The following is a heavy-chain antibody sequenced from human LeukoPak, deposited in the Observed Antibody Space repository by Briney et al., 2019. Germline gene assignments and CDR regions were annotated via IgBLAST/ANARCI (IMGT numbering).Heavy chain of an antibody. CDR3: ASDRDYYDSSGYLFDY. J-gene: IGHJ4*02. V-gene: IGHV3-7*01. Sequence: AGGSLRLSCAASGFTFRGYWMSWVRQAPGKGLEWVANIKQDGSEKYYVDSVKGRFTISRDNAKNSLYLQMNSLRAEDTAVYYCASDRDYYDSSGYLFDYWGQGTLVTVSS. CDR1: GFTFRGYW. D-gene: IGHD3-22*01. CDR2: IKQDGSEK.